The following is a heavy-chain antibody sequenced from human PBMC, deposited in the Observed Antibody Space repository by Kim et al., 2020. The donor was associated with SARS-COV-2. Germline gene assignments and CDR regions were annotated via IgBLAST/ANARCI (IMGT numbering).Heavy chain of an antibody. CDR2: ISYDGSNK. J-gene: IGHJ3*02. D-gene: IGHD3-22*01. CDR3: ARLPPIYHGYDSSGYYLYAFDI. Sequence: GGSLRLSCAASGFTFSSYGMHWVRQAPGKGLEWVAVISYDGSNKYYADSVKGRFTISRDNSKNTLYLQMNSLRAEDTAVYYCARLPPIYHGYDSSGYYLYAFDIWGQGTMVTVSS. CDR1: GFTFSSYG. V-gene: IGHV3-33*05.